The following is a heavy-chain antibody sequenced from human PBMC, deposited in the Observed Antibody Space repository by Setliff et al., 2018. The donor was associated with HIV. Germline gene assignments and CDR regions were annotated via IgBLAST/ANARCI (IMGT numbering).Heavy chain of an antibody. CDR3: ASVPNWVYYYYYYMDV. CDR2: IYSGSSSA. V-gene: IGHV3-23*03. Sequence: GGSLRLSCVTSGITFINAAMAWVRQAPGKGPEWISFIYSGSSSAVFADSVKGRFTISRDNAKNSLYLQMNSLRAEDTAVYYCASVPNWVYYYYYYMDVWGKGTTVTVSS. D-gene: IGHD7-27*01. J-gene: IGHJ6*03. CDR1: GITFINAA.